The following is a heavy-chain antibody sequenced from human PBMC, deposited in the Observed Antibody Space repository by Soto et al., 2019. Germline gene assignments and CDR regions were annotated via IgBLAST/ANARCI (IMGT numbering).Heavy chain of an antibody. V-gene: IGHV1-69*13. J-gene: IGHJ4*02. D-gene: IGHD1-26*01. CDR2: IIPIFGTA. CDR3: ARDGGRHSGGIDY. Sequence: SVKVSCKASGGTFSSYSINWVRQAPGQGLEWMGEIIPIFGTANYAQKFQGRVTITADESTSTAYMELSSLRSEDTAVYYCARDGGRHSGGIDYWGQGTGVTVSS. CDR1: GGTFSSYS.